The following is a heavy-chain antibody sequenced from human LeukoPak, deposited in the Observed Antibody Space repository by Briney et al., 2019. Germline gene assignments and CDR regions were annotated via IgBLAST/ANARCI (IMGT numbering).Heavy chain of an antibody. CDR1: GGSISGHY. CDR2: ISYTGST. V-gene: IGHV4-59*11. Sequence: SETLSLTCTVSGGSISGHYWSWIRQPPGKGLERIGYISYTGSTYYNPSLKSRVTISVDTSNNQFSLKVTSVSAADTAVYYCARAANYYDRLFQHWGQGTLVTVSS. D-gene: IGHD3-22*01. J-gene: IGHJ1*01. CDR3: ARAANYYDRLFQH.